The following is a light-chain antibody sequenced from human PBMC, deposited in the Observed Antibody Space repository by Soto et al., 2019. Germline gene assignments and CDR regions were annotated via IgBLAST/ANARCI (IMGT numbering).Light chain of an antibody. Sequence: DIVMTQSPDSLAVSLGERATINCKSSQSVLYSSNNKNYLAWYQQKPGQPPKLLIYWASTRESGVPDRFSGSGSGTQSSLTISSLQAEDVALYYCQQSYSTPYTFGQGTKLEIK. V-gene: IGKV4-1*01. CDR1: QSVLYSSNNKNY. CDR3: QQSYSTPYT. CDR2: WAS. J-gene: IGKJ2*01.